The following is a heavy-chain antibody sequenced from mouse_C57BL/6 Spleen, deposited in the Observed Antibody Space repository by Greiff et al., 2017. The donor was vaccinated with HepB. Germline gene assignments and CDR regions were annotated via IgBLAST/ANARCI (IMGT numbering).Heavy chain of an antibody. CDR3: ARDGTAQSFDY. D-gene: IGHD3-2*02. Sequence: VQLQQSGAELVKPGASVKISCKASGYAFSSYWMNWVKQRPGKGLEWIGQIYPGDGDTNYNGKFKGKATLTADKSSSTAYMQLSSLTSEDSAVYFCARDGTAQSFDYWGQGTTLTVSS. J-gene: IGHJ2*01. CDR2: IYPGDGDT. V-gene: IGHV1-80*01. CDR1: GYAFSSYW.